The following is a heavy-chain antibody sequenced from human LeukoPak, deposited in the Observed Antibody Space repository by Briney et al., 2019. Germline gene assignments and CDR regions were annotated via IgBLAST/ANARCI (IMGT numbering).Heavy chain of an antibody. CDR1: VGTFSSYA. CDR2: IIPIIGTA. V-gene: IGHV1-69*05. J-gene: IGHJ4*02. Sequence: ASVKVSCKASVGTFSSYAISWVRHAPGQGLEWMGGIIPIIGTANYAQKFQGRVTISTDESTTTAYMELSSLRSEATAVYYCARARGMVAATLLDYWGQGTLVSVPS. D-gene: IGHD2-15*01. CDR3: ARARGMVAATLLDY.